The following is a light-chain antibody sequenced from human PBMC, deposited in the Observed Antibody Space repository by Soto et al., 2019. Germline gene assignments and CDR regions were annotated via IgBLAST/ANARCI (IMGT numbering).Light chain of an antibody. V-gene: IGLV2-23*02. CDR1: SSDVGSYNL. CDR3: CSYAGSSTPSYV. CDR2: EVS. J-gene: IGLJ1*01. Sequence: QSALTQPASVSGSPGQSITISCTGTSSDVGSYNLVSWYQQHPGKAPKLMIYEVSKRPSGVSNRFSGSKSGNTASLTISGLQAEDEADYYCCSYAGSSTPSYVFGTVTKVTVL.